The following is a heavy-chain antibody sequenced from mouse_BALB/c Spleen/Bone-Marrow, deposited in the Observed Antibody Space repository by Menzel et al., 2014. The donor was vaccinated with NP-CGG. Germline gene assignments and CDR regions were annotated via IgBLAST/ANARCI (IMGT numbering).Heavy chain of an antibody. D-gene: IGHD1-1*01. CDR3: ASYYYGSSYAMDY. Sequence: EVKLMESGPSLVKPSQTLSLSCSVTGDSITSGYWNWIRKFPGNKLEYMGYISYSGSTYYNPSLQSRITITRDTSNNQYYLRLNSVTTEDTATYYCASYYYGSSYAMDYWGQGTSVTVSS. CDR1: GDSITSGY. CDR2: ISYSGST. V-gene: IGHV3-8*02. J-gene: IGHJ4*01.